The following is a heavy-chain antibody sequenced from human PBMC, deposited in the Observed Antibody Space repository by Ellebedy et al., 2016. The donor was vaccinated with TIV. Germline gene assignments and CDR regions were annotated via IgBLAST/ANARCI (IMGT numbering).Heavy chain of an antibody. CDR2: SSWNGGSI. CDR3: ARGASGTYYYYYMNV. Sequence: GESLKISCAASGTTSEDNGMSWVRQAPGKGLEWVSGSSWNGGSIGYADSVKGRFTISRDNAKSSLYLQMNSLRVEDTALYHCARGASGTYYYYYMNVWGKGTTVTVSS. V-gene: IGHV3-20*01. J-gene: IGHJ6*03. CDR1: GTTSEDNG. D-gene: IGHD1-26*01.